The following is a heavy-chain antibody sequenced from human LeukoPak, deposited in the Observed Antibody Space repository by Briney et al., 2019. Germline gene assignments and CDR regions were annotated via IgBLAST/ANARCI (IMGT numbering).Heavy chain of an antibody. CDR1: GYTFTSYG. CDR2: INPNSGGT. D-gene: IGHD5-18*01. J-gene: IGHJ4*02. CDR3: ASAAMVHPYFDY. Sequence: GASVKVSCKASGYTFTSYGINWVRQATGQGLEWMGWINPNSGGTNYAQKFQGRVTMTRNTSISTAYMELSSLRSEDTAVYYCASAAMVHPYFDYWGQGTLVTVSS. V-gene: IGHV1-8*02.